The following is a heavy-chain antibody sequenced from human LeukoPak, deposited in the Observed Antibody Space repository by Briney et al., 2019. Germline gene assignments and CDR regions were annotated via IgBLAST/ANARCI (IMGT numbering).Heavy chain of an antibody. CDR2: ISSSSSAI. V-gene: IGHV3-48*02. Sequence: SCKASGGTFSSYSMNWVRQAPGKGPEWVSYISSSSSAIYYADSMKGRFTLSRDNAKNSLYLQMNSLRDEDTAVYYCARGRYYYGSGSYTDYFDYWGQGTLVTVSS. CDR3: ARGRYYYGSGSYTDYFDY. D-gene: IGHD3-10*01. CDR1: GGTFSSYS. J-gene: IGHJ4*02.